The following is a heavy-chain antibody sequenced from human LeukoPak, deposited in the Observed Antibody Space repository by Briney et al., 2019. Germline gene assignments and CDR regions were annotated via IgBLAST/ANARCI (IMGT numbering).Heavy chain of an antibody. CDR1: GGSISSSSYY. D-gene: IGHD6-19*01. Sequence: SETLSLTCTVSGGSISSSSYYWGWIRQPPGKGLEWIGSIYYSGSTYYNPSLKSRVTISVDTSKNQFSLKLSSVTAADTAVYYCARAHSSGWFDWGQRTLVTVSS. CDR3: ARAHSSGWFD. J-gene: IGHJ4*02. V-gene: IGHV4-39*07. CDR2: IYYSGST.